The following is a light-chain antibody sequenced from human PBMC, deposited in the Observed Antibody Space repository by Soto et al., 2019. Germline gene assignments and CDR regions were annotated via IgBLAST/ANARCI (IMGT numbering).Light chain of an antibody. V-gene: IGLV2-14*01. CDR1: SSDVGGYNY. CDR2: EVS. CDR3: SSYTSINTQL. J-gene: IGLJ3*02. Sequence: QSVLTQPASVSGYPGQSITISCTGTSSDVGGYNYVSWYQQNPGKAPKLMIYEVSHRPSGVSDRFSGSKSGNTASLTISGLQAEDEAYYYCSSYTSINTQLFGGGTKLTVL.